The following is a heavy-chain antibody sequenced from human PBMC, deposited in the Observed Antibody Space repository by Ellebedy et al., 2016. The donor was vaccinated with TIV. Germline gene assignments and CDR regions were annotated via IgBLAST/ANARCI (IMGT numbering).Heavy chain of an antibody. Sequence: GGSLRLSXAASGFTFSRHWMYWVRQAPGKGLMWVSRIKSDGTFIDYADSVMGRFTISRDNAKNTLYLQMNSLRAEDTAVYYCAKDRYYMDVWGKGTTVTVSS. CDR1: GFTFSRHW. CDR3: AKDRYYMDV. CDR2: IKSDGTFI. V-gene: IGHV3-74*01. J-gene: IGHJ6*03.